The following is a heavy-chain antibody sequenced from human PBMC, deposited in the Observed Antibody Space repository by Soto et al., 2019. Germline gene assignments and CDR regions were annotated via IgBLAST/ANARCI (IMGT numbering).Heavy chain of an antibody. V-gene: IGHV3-33*01. J-gene: IGHJ6*02. CDR3: ARDRIAADYYYGMDV. CDR1: GVTFSSYG. D-gene: IGHD6-13*01. Sequence: PGGSLRLSCAASGVTFSSYGRHWVRQAPGKGLEWVAVIWYDGSNKYYADSVKGRFTISRDNSKNTLYLQMNSLRAEDTAVYYCARDRIAADYYYGMDVWGQGTTVTVSS. CDR2: IWYDGSNK.